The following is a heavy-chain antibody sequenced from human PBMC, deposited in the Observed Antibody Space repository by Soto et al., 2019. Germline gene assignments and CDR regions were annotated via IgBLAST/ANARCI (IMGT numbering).Heavy chain of an antibody. CDR3: ARDNYYGSGSAPMDV. D-gene: IGHD3-10*01. Sequence: NPSETLSLTCAVYGGSFSGYYWTWIRQPPGKGLEWIGEIHPSGSTNYNPSLKSRVTISVDTSKNQFSLKLSSVTAADTAVFYCARDNYYGSGSAPMDVWGQGTTVTVSS. V-gene: IGHV4-34*01. CDR1: GGSFSGYY. J-gene: IGHJ6*02. CDR2: IHPSGST.